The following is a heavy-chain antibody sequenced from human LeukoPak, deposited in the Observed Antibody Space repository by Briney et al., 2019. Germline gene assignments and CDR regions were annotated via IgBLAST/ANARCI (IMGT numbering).Heavy chain of an antibody. J-gene: IGHJ4*02. CDR3: AKGTVVTWNYFDY. CDR1: GFTFSGSA. CDR2: IRSKANSYAT. D-gene: IGHD4-23*01. V-gene: IGHV3-73*01. Sequence: GGSLRLSCAASGFTFSGSAMHWVRQASGKGLEWVGRIRSKANSYATAYAASVKGRFTISRDDSKNTLYLQMNSLRAEDTAVYYCAKGTVVTWNYFDYWGQGTLVTVSS.